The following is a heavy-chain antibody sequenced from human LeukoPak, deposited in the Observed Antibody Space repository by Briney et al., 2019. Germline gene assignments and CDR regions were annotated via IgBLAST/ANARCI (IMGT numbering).Heavy chain of an antibody. CDR2: INNYGDST. CDR1: GFTFSTYS. V-gene: IGHV3-64D*09. J-gene: IGHJ3*02. Sequence: PWGSLRLSCSASGFTFSTYSMHWVRQAPGKGLEYVSAINNYGDSTYYADSVKGRFTISRDNSKNTLYLQMSSLRAEDTAVYYCVKDDTPGYYDFWSGYLTGAFDIWGQGTMVTVSS. D-gene: IGHD3-3*01. CDR3: VKDDTPGYYDFWSGYLTGAFDI.